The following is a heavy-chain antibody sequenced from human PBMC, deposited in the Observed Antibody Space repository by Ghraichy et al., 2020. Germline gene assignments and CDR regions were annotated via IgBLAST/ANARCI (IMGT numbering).Heavy chain of an antibody. V-gene: IGHV3-9*01. CDR2: ISWNSGSI. D-gene: IGHD6-13*01. CDR3: AKDRIAAAGGWYFDL. J-gene: IGHJ2*01. CDR1: GFTFDDYA. Sequence: GGSLRLSCAASGFTFDDYAMHWVRQAPGKGLEWVSGISWNSGSIGYADSVKGRFTISRDNAKNSLYLQMNSLRAEDTALYYCAKDRIAAAGGWYFDLWGRGTLVTVSS.